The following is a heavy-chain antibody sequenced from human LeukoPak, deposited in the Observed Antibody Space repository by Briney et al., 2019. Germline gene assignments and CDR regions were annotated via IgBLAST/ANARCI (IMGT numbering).Heavy chain of an antibody. CDR1: GFTVSPNY. V-gene: IGHV3-53*01. J-gene: IGHJ4*02. D-gene: IGHD6-19*01. CDR2: IYTASVT. CDR3: ARGDRAYTSGWYPPPFFDD. Sequence: PGGSLRLSCAASGFTVSPNYMGWVRQAPGKGLEWVSVIYTASVTYYADSVKGRFTISRDNSKNTLYLQMNSLTTDDTAVYYCARGDRAYTSGWYPPPFFDDWGQGILVTVSS.